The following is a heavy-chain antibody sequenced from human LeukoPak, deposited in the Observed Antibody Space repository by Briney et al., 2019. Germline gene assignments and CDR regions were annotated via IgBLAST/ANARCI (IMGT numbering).Heavy chain of an antibody. V-gene: IGHV3-74*01. D-gene: IGHD3-22*01. CDR3: ARVLSGSWDWFDP. J-gene: IGHJ5*02. CDR1: GFTFSRYC. CDR2: LNPDGSTT. Sequence: PGESLRLSCAASGFTFSRYCIHWVRQAPGKGLEWVSRLNPDGSTTSYADSVKGRFAISRDNAQNTVYLQMNSLRAEDTAVYYCARVLSGSWDWFDPWGQGTLVTVSS.